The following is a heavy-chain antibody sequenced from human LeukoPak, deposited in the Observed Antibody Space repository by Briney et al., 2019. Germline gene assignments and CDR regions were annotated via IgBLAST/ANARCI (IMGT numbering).Heavy chain of an antibody. CDR1: GFTFSSYS. V-gene: IGHV3-21*04. D-gene: IGHD1-26*01. J-gene: IGHJ4*02. CDR2: ISSSSSYI. CDR3: ARDSKTWELADYFDY. Sequence: GGSLRLSCAASGFTFSSYSMNWVRQAPGKGLEWVSSISSSSSYIYYADSVKGRFTISRDNAKNSLYLQMNSLRAEDTAVYYCARDSKTWELADYFDYWGQGTLVSVSS.